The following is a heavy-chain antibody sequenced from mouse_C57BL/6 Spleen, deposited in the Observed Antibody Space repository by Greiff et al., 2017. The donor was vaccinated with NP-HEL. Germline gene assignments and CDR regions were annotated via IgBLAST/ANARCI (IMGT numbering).Heavy chain of an antibody. CDR1: GYTFTSYW. V-gene: IGHV1-61*01. D-gene: IGHD2-5*01. Sequence: VQLQQPGAELVRPGSSVKLSCKASGYTFTSYWMDWVKQRPGQGLEWIGNIYPSDSETHYNQKFKDKATLTVDKSSSTAYMQLSSLTSEDSAVYYCARKAYYSNTDAMDYWGQGTSVTVSS. J-gene: IGHJ4*01. CDR2: IYPSDSET. CDR3: ARKAYYSNTDAMDY.